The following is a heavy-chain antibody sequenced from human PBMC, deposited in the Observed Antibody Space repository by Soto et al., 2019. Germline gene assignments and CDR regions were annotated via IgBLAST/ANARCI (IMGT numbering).Heavy chain of an antibody. CDR1: GGTFSSYA. D-gene: IGHD2-15*01. V-gene: IGHV1-69*12. CDR3: ARPPATQGSGPGSRLLDGYFDY. CDR2: IIPIFGTA. J-gene: IGHJ4*02. Sequence: QVQLVQSGAEVKKPGSSVKVSCKASGGTFSSYAISWVRQAPGQGLEWMGGIIPIFGTANYAQKFQGRVTITADESTSTAYMELSSLRAEETAVYYCARPPATQGSGPGSRLLDGYFDYWGQGTLVKVSS.